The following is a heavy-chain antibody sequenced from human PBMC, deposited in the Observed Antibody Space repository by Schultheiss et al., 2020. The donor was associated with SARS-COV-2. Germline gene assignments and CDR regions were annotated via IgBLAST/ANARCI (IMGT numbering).Heavy chain of an antibody. CDR3: ARLDYYDSSGYYYYFDY. D-gene: IGHD3-22*01. CDR1: GYSISSGYY. J-gene: IGHJ4*02. CDR2: IYHSGST. Sequence: SETLSLTCAVSGYSISSGYYWGWIRQPPGKGLEWIGSIYHSGSTYYNPSLKSRVTISVDTSKNQFSLKLSSVTAADTAVYYCARLDYYDSSGYYYYFDYWGQGTLVTVS. V-gene: IGHV4-38-2*01.